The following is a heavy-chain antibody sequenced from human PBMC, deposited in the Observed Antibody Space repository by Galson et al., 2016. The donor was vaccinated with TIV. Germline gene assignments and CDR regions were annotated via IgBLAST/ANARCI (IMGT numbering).Heavy chain of an antibody. CDR1: GFTFSSHA. Sequence: SLRLSCAASGFTFSSHAMSWVRQAPGKGLEWVSAISGSGGVTHYADSGKGRFTISRDNSNNTLHLQMNCLRAEDTAVYYCAKGGYTRSSEAHAFHIWGQGTMVTVSS. CDR3: AKGGYTRSSEAHAFHI. J-gene: IGHJ3*02. V-gene: IGHV3-23*01. CDR2: ISGSGGVT. D-gene: IGHD6-25*01.